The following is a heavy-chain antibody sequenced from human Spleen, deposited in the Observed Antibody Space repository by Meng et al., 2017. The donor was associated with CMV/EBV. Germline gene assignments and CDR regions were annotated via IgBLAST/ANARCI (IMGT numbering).Heavy chain of an antibody. V-gene: IGHV4-61*01. CDR2: IYYSGST. CDR1: GGSVSSGSYY. CDR3: ARAKIEGATGWFDP. J-gene: IGHJ5*02. D-gene: IGHD1-26*01. Sequence: SETLSLTCTVSGGSVSSGSYYWSWIRQPPGKGLEWIGYIYYSGSTNYNPSLKSRVTISVDTSKNQFSLKLSSVTAADTAVYYCARAKIEGATGWFDPWGQGTLVTVSS.